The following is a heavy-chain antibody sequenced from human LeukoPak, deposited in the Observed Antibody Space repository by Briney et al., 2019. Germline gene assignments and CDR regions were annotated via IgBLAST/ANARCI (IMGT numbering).Heavy chain of an antibody. CDR2: ISYDGSNK. CDR3: ARDPSGYGGY. V-gene: IGHV3-30*04. CDR1: GFTLSSYA. D-gene: IGHD5-12*01. Sequence: GRSLRLSCAASGFTLSSYAMNWVRQAPGKGLERVAVISYDGSNKYYADSVKGRFTISRDNSKNTLCLQINSLRAEDTAVYYCARDPSGYGGYWGQGTLVTVSS. J-gene: IGHJ4*02.